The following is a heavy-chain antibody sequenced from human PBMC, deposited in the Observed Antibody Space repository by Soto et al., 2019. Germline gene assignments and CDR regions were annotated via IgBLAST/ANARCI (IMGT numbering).Heavy chain of an antibody. Sequence: QVQLVQSGAEVKKPGSSVKVSCKASGCTFSSYAISWVRQAPGQGLEWMGGIIPIFGTANYAQKFQGRVTITADESTSTAAMELSSLRSEDTALYYCAREARPHAELGEDAFDIWGQGTMVTVSS. CDR3: AREARPHAELGEDAFDI. J-gene: IGHJ3*02. D-gene: IGHD3-10*01. CDR1: GCTFSSYA. CDR2: IIPIFGTA. V-gene: IGHV1-69*01.